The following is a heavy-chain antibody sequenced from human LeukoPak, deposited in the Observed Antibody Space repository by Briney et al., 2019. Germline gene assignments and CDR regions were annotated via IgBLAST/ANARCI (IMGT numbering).Heavy chain of an antibody. Sequence: SETLSLTCTVSGGSISSYYWSWIRQPPGKGLEWIGYIYYSGSTNYNPSLKSRVTISVDTSKNQFSLKLSSVTAADTAVYYCARVRGYCSGGSCYGYYYYYMDVWGKGTTVTISS. CDR2: IYYSGST. D-gene: IGHD2-15*01. V-gene: IGHV4-59*01. CDR3: ARVRGYCSGGSCYGYYYYYMDV. CDR1: GGSISSYY. J-gene: IGHJ6*03.